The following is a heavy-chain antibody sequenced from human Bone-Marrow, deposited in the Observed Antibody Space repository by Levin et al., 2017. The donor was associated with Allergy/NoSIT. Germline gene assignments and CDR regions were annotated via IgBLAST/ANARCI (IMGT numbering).Heavy chain of an antibody. D-gene: IGHD6-13*01. Sequence: GESLKISCAASGFTLSSYGMHWVRQAPGKGLEWVAVIWFDGSKKYYADSVKGRFTISRDTSKNTLYLQMNSLRAADTAVYYCARDGRSSSSSWLPGWFDPWGQGTLVSVSP. CDR3: ARDGRSSSSSWLPGWFDP. CDR2: IWFDGSKK. CDR1: GFTLSSYG. V-gene: IGHV3-33*01. J-gene: IGHJ5*02.